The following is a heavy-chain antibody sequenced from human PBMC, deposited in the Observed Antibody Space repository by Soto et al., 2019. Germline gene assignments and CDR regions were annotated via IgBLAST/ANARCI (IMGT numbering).Heavy chain of an antibody. J-gene: IGHJ6*02. D-gene: IGHD6-6*01. CDR3: ARDSSSSGYYYGMDV. CDR2: VSGYSGHS. V-gene: IGHV1-18*01. CDR1: NETLTTYG. Sequence: QVHLVQSGAEVKKPGASVKVSCKASNETLTTYGISWVRQAPGQGLEWMGWVSGYSGHSSSAQEFQDRVIMTTDTPTNTAYMELRSLTSDDSAVYFCARDSSSSGYYYGMDVWGQGTTVTVS.